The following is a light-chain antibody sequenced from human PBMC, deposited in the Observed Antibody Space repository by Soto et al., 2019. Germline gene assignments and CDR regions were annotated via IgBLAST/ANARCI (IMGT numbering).Light chain of an antibody. J-gene: IGLJ1*01. CDR2: EAS. CDR3: CSNAAGSTYV. CDR1: SSDVGSHNL. V-gene: IGLV2-23*01. Sequence: QSVLTRPASVSGSPGQSITISCTGTSSDVGSHNLVSWYQQYPGKAPKLIIFEASKRPSGVSNRFSGSKSGSTASLTISGLQDEGEADYYCCSNAAGSTYVFGTGTKVT.